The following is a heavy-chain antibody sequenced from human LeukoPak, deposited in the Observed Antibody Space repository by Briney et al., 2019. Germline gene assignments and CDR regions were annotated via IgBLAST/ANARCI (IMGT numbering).Heavy chain of an antibody. V-gene: IGHV4-34*01. CDR2: INHSGST. CDR1: GGSFSGYY. J-gene: IGHJ4*02. Sequence: KPSETLSLTCAVYGGSFSGYYWSWIRQPPGKGLEWIGEINHSGSTNYSPSLKSRVTISVDTSKNQFSLKLSSVTAADTAVYYCAVIAAGTTTMVDYWGQGTLVTVSS. D-gene: IGHD6-13*01. CDR3: AVIAAGTTTMVDY.